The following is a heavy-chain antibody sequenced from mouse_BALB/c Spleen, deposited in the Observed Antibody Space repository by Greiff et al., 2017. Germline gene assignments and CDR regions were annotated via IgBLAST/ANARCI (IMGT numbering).Heavy chain of an antibody. CDR2: ISDGGSYT. D-gene: IGHD4-1*01. J-gene: IGHJ4*01. Sequence: EVQVVESGGGLVKPGGSLKLSCAASGFTFSDYYMYWVRQTPEKRLEWVATISDGGSYTYYPDSVKGRFTISRDNAKNNLYLQMSSLKSEDTAMYYCAREWAGTGAMDYWGQGTSVTVSS. CDR1: GFTFSDYY. V-gene: IGHV5-4*02. CDR3: AREWAGTGAMDY.